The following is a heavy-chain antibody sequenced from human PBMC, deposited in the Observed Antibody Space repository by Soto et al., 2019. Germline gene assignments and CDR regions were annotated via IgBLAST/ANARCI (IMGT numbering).Heavy chain of an antibody. CDR3: AKTPSYGDYGWDPSFDY. V-gene: IGHV3-23*01. CDR1: GFTFSSYA. CDR2: ISGSGGST. J-gene: IGHJ4*02. Sequence: EVQLLESGGGLVQPGGSLRLSCAASGFTFSSYAMSWVRQAPGKGLEWVSAISGSGGSTYYADSVKGRFTISRDNSKNTLYPQMNSLRAEDTAVYYCAKTPSYGDYGWDPSFDYWGQGTLVTVSS. D-gene: IGHD4-17*01.